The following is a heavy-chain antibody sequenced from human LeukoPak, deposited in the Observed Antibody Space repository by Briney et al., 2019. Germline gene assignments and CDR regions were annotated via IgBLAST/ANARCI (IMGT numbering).Heavy chain of an antibody. CDR1: GYTFTNYA. J-gene: IGHJ3*02. D-gene: IGHD3-16*01. V-gene: IGHV1-18*01. CDR2: ISAYNGNT. Sequence: ASVKVSCKASGYTFTNYAMNWVQQAPGQGLKWMGWISAYNGNTELAQKFQGRVTLATDASTSTAYVELRSLTSDDTAVYFCARGGSRSRRGDDAFDIWGQGTMVTVSS. CDR3: ARGGSRSRRGDDAFDI.